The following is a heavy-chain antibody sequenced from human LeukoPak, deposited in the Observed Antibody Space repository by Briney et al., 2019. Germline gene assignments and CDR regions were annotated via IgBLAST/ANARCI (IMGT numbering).Heavy chain of an antibody. CDR2: IIGSGGGT. CDR3: ARDSRRGFVSVDYFDY. D-gene: IGHD2-15*01. V-gene: IGHV3-23*01. J-gene: IGHJ4*02. CDR1: GFTFTSYA. Sequence: GGSLRLSCEASGFTFTSYAMSWVRQAPGQGLEWVSRIIGSGGGTFYADSVKGRFTISRDKSTNTVYLQMGSLRAEDMAVYYCARDSRRGFVSVDYFDYWGQGTLVIVSS.